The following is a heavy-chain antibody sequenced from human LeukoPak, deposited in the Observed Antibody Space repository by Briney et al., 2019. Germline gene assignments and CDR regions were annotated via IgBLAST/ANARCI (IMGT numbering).Heavy chain of an antibody. CDR2: VNPNSGGT. Sequence: GAAVEVSCKASGYTFTGYYMHWVRQAPGQGLEWMGWVNPNSGGTNYAQKFQGRVTMTRDTSISTAYMELSRLRSDDTAVYYCARGEKISGYSGYDYYYYGMDVWGQGTTVTVSS. J-gene: IGHJ6*02. CDR1: GYTFTGYY. CDR3: ARGEKISGYSGYDYYYYGMDV. V-gene: IGHV1-2*02. D-gene: IGHD5-12*01.